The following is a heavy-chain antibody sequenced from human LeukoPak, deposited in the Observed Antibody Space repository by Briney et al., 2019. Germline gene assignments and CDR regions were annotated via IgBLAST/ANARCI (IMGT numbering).Heavy chain of an antibody. J-gene: IGHJ4*02. CDR3: ARKEYSGPSDY. Sequence: GASVKVSCTASAYTFTSYDINWVRQAPGQGLEWMGWMNPKSGNTGYAQKFQGRVTMTRNTSISTAYMELSSLTSEDTAVYYRARKEYSGPSDYWGQGTLVTVSS. V-gene: IGHV1-8*01. CDR1: AYTFTSYD. D-gene: IGHD5-12*01. CDR2: MNPKSGNT.